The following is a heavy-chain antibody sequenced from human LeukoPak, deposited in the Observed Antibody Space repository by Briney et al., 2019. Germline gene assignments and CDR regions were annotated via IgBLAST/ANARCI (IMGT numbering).Heavy chain of an antibody. CDR1: GFTVSGVY. CDR3: ASRPRDAAALDC. Sequence: GGSLRLSCVASGFTVSGVYMSWVRQAPGQGLDWVSVIYSDDSTYYADSVKGRFTISRDNSKNTLNLQMNSLRAEDTAVYYCASRPRDAAALDCWGQGTLVTVSS. D-gene: IGHD6-13*01. CDR2: IYSDDST. J-gene: IGHJ4*02. V-gene: IGHV3-53*01.